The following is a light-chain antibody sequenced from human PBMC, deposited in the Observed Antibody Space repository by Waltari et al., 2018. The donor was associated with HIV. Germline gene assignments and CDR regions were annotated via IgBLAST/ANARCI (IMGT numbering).Light chain of an antibody. J-gene: IGLJ3*02. CDR1: SRDVGDYKY. Sequence: QSALTQPAAVSGSPGQSITISCTATSRDVGDYKYVPWYQQYPGKAPKLMIYEVNNRPSGVSNRFSGSKSGHTASLTISGLQTEDEGDYYCSSYTTSSTVVFGGGTKLTVL. CDR2: EVN. V-gene: IGLV2-14*01. CDR3: SSYTTSSTVV.